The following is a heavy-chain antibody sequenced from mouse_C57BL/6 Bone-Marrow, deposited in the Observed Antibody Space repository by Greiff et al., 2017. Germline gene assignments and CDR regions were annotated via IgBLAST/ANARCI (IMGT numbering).Heavy chain of an antibody. CDR3: ASLTGSLAY. D-gene: IGHD4-1*01. Sequence: EVKLMESGGDLVKPGGSLKLSCAASGFTFSSYGMSWVRQTPDKGLEWVATISSGGSYTYYPDSVKGRFIISRDNAKNTLYLQRSSLKSEDTAMYYCASLTGSLAYWGQGTLVTVSA. CDR2: ISSGGSYT. J-gene: IGHJ3*01. CDR1: GFTFSSYG. V-gene: IGHV5-6*01.